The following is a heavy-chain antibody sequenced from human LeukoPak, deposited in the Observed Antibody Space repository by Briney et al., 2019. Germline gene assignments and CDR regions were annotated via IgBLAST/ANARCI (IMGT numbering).Heavy chain of an antibody. Sequence: SETLSLTCTVSGYSFSSAYHWAWIRQPPGKGLEWIASLYYSGTTYYNPSLKSRVTLSVDTSKKQFSLRLRSMTATDTAVYYCARQVVDFVSDSCYMDVWGKGTTVTVSS. CDR1: GYSFSSAYH. V-gene: IGHV4-38-2*02. CDR3: ARQVVDFVSDSCYMDV. CDR2: LYYSGTT. D-gene: IGHD3-16*02. J-gene: IGHJ6*03.